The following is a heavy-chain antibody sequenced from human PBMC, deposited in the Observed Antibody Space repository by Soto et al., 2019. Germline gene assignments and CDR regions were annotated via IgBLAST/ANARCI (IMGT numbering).Heavy chain of an antibody. CDR2: ISYDGSNK. CDR1: GFTFSSYA. J-gene: IGHJ4*02. V-gene: IGHV3-30-3*01. CDR3: ARGGGCTNGVCYYRWVAVAGTLDY. Sequence: QVQLVESGGGAVQPGRSLRLSCAASGFTFSSYAMHWVRQAPGKGLEWVAVISYDGSNKYYADSVKGRFTISRDNSKNXLYLQMNSLRAEDTAVYYCARGGGCTNGVCYYRWVAVAGTLDYWGQXTLVXXXS. D-gene: IGHD2-8*01.